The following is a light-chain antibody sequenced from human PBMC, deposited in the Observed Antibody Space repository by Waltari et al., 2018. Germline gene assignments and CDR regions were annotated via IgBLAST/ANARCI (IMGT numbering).Light chain of an antibody. V-gene: IGLV4-69*01. CDR1: SWHSSYA. Sequence: QLVLTQSPSASASLGASVKLTCTLSSWHSSYAIAWPQQQPEKGPRYLMKLNSDGSHSKGDGIPDRFSGSSSGAERYLTISSLQSEDEADYYCQTWGTGIVVFGGGTKLTVL. CDR3: QTWGTGIVV. CDR2: LNSDGSH. J-gene: IGLJ2*01.